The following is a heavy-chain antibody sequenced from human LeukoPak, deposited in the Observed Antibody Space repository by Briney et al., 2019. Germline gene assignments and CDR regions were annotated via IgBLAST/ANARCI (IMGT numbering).Heavy chain of an antibody. CDR3: ARPGGLFGWFDP. CDR2: IYYSGST. Sequence: GSLRLSCAASGFTFSSYEMNWVRQAPGKGPEWIATIYYSGSTYYNPSLKSRINTSVDTSKNQFSLKLRSVTAADTAVYYCARPGGLFGWFDPWGQGTLVTVSS. D-gene: IGHD3-16*01. CDR1: GFTFSSYE. V-gene: IGHV4-39*01. J-gene: IGHJ5*02.